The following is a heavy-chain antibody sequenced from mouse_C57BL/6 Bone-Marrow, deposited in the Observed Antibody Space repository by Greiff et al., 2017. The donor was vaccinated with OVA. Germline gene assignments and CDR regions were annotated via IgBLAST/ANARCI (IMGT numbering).Heavy chain of an antibody. V-gene: IGHV1-85*01. D-gene: IGHD1-1*01. CDR1: GYTFTSYD. CDR2: IYPRDGST. J-gene: IGHJ2*01. Sequence: QVQLKQSGPELVKPGASVKLSCKASGYTFTSYDINWVKQRPGQGLEWIGWIYPRDGSTTYNEKFKGKATLTVDTSSSTAYMELHSLTSEDSAVYFCATARLRYDYWGQGTTLTVSS. CDR3: ATARLRYDY.